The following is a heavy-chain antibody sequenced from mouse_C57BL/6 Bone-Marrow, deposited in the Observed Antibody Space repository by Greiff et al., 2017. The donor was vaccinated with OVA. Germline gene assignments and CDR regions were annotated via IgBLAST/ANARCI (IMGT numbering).Heavy chain of an antibody. Sequence: VKLVESGAELVRPGTSVKMSCKASGYTFTNYWIGWAKQRPGHGLEWIGDIYPGGGYTNYNEKFKGKATLTADKSSSTAYMQFSSLTSEDSAIYYCARWVYYAMDYWGQGTSVTVSS. CDR3: ARWVYYAMDY. CDR1: GYTFTNYW. V-gene: IGHV1-63*01. J-gene: IGHJ4*01. CDR2: IYPGGGYT.